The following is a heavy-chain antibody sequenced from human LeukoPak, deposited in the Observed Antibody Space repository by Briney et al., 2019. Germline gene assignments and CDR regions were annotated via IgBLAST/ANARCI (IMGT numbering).Heavy chain of an antibody. J-gene: IGHJ5*02. Sequence: GGSLRLSCAASGFTFNTYAMSWVRQAPGKGLEWVSAASSSGGGTYYTDPVKGRFTISRDNSKHTLYLQMNSLRDEDTAIYYCAKGGQVVGNWFDPWGQGTLVTVSS. CDR3: AKGGQVVGNWFDP. CDR1: GFTFNTYA. CDR2: ASSSGGGT. D-gene: IGHD2-15*01. V-gene: IGHV3-23*01.